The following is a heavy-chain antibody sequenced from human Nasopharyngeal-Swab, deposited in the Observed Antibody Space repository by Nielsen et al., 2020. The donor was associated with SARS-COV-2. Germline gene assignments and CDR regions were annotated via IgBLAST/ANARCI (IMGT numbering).Heavy chain of an antibody. CDR3: TTDSNWLDS. V-gene: IGHV3-15*01. CDR1: GFSFNNAW. Sequence: GGSLRLSCAASGFSFNNAWMSWVRQAPGKGLEWVGRIKSYTDGGTTDYAAPVKDRFTISRDYSKNTLYLHMNSLKIEDTAVYYCTTDSNWLDSWGQGTLVTVSS. CDR2: IKSYTDGGTT. J-gene: IGHJ5*01.